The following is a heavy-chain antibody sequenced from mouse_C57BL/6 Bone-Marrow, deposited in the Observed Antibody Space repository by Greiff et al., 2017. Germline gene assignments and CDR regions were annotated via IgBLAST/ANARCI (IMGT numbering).Heavy chain of an antibody. V-gene: IGHV3-6*01. CDR1: GYSITSGYY. CDR3: ARVFGRGYYAMDY. D-gene: IGHD3-1*01. CDR2: ISYDGSN. J-gene: IGHJ4*01. Sequence: EVQLKESGPGLVKPSQSLSLTCSVTGYSITSGYYWNWIRQFPGNKLEWMGYISYDGSNNYNPSLKNRISITRDTSKNQCFLKLNSVTTEDTATYDCARVFGRGYYAMDYWGQGTSVTVSS.